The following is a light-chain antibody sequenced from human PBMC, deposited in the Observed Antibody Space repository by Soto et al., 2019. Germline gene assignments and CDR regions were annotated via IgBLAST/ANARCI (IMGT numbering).Light chain of an antibody. CDR3: CSSAGGNSLV. J-gene: IGLJ2*01. Sequence: QSALTQPPSASGSPGQSVTISCTGTSSDVGASNYVSWYQQHPGKAPKLMIYDVFKRPSGVPDRFSGSKSGNTASLTVSGLQNEDEADYYCCSSAGGNSLVFGGGTKLTVL. CDR2: DVF. CDR1: SSDVGASNY. V-gene: IGLV2-8*01.